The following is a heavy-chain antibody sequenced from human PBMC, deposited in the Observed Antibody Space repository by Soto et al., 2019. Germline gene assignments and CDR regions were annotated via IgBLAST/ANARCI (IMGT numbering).Heavy chain of an antibody. CDR2: INSDGSST. D-gene: IGHD6-19*01. Sequence: PGGSLRLSCAASGFTFSSYWMHWVRQAPGKGLVWVSRINSDGSSTSYADSVKGRFTISRDNAKNTLYLQMNSLRAEDTAVYYCAIISIAVAAGSTFDYWGQGTLVTVSS. J-gene: IGHJ4*02. CDR1: GFTFSSYW. V-gene: IGHV3-74*01. CDR3: AIISIAVAAGSTFDY.